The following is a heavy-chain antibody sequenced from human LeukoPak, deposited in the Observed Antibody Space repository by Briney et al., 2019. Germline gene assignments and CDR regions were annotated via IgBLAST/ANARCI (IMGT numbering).Heavy chain of an antibody. V-gene: IGHV3-48*03. CDR2: ISSSGSTI. J-gene: IGHJ6*03. Sequence: GGSLRLSCAASGFTFSSYEMNWLRQAPGKGLEWVSYISSSGSTIYYADSVKGRFTISRNNAKNSLYLQMNSLRAEDTAVYYCARDYYGSGSYYFSPYYYYMDVWGKGTTVTISS. D-gene: IGHD3-10*01. CDR3: ARDYYGSGSYYFSPYYYYMDV. CDR1: GFTFSSYE.